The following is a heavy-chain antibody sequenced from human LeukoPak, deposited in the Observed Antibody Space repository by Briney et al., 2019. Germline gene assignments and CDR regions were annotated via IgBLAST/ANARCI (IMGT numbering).Heavy chain of an antibody. J-gene: IGHJ4*02. CDR2: ISYDGSNK. Sequence: PGGSLRLSCAASGFTFSSYGMHWVRQAPGKGLEWVAVISYDGSNKYYADSVKGRFTISRDNSKNTLYLQMNSLRAEDTAVYYCAKEFDSGSYLDYWGQGTLVTVSS. D-gene: IGHD1-26*01. V-gene: IGHV3-30*18. CDR3: AKEFDSGSYLDY. CDR1: GFTFSSYG.